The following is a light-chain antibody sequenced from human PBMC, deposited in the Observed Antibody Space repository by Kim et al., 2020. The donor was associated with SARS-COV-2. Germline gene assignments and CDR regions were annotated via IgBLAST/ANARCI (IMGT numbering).Light chain of an antibody. V-gene: IGLV3-1*01. Sequence: SYELTQPPSVSVSPGQTASITCSGDKLGDKYACWYQQKPGQSPVLVIYQDSKRPSGIPVRFSGSNSGNTATLTISGTQAMDEADYYCQAWVSSTAWVFGT. CDR3: QAWVSSTAWV. CDR1: KLGDKY. J-gene: IGLJ1*01. CDR2: QDS.